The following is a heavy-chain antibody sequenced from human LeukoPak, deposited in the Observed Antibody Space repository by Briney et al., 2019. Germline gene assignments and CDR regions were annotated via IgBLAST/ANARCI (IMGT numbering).Heavy chain of an antibody. Sequence: GGSLRLSCAASGFTFSNYSMNWVRQAPGKGLEWVSSISSSSSYIYYADSVKGRFTISRDNAKNSLYLQMNGLRAEGTAVYYCARGGSSAGRDYYYYYMDVWGKGTTVTVSS. CDR1: GFTFSNYS. CDR3: ARGGSSAGRDYYYYYMDV. J-gene: IGHJ6*03. CDR2: ISSSSSYI. D-gene: IGHD6-13*01. V-gene: IGHV3-21*01.